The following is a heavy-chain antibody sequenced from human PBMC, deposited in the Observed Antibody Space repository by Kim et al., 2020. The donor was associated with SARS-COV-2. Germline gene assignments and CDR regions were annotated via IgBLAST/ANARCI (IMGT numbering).Heavy chain of an antibody. D-gene: IGHD3-10*01. CDR3: AGGAWYNSAGSPGEDFD. Sequence: GGSLRLSCAASGFTFSSYDMNWVRQAPGKGLEWVAVIYSGGSTKYSADSVEGRFTISGDNNKNPLYLKMNSLRAEDTALYYCAGGAWYNSAGSPGEDFD. CDR2: IYSGGSTK. J-gene: IGHJ4*01. CDR1: GFTFSSYD. V-gene: IGHV3-NL1*01.